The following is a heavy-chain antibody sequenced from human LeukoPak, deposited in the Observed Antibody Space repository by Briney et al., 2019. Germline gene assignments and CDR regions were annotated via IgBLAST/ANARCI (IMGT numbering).Heavy chain of an antibody. CDR1: GGSISSYY. CDR3: ARTTGNDGFDI. V-gene: IGHV4-59*08. J-gene: IGHJ3*02. D-gene: IGHD3-9*01. Sequence: SETLSLTCTVSGGSISSYYWGWIRQPPGKGLEWIGYIYYSGTTNYNPSLKSRVTMSVDTSKNQFSLKLSSVTAADTAVYYCARTTGNDGFDIWGQGTMVSVSS. CDR2: IYYSGTT.